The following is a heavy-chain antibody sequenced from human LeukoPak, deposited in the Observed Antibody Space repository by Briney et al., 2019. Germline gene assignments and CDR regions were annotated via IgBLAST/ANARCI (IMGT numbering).Heavy chain of an antibody. Sequence: MSSETLSLTCTVSGGSISSGSYYWGWIRQPPGKGLEWIGSIYHSGSTYYNPSLKSRVTISVDTSKNQFSLKLSSMTAADTAVYYCARVGVVVVAANYWGQGTLVTVSS. V-gene: IGHV4-39*07. CDR3: ARVGVVVVAANY. CDR2: IYHSGST. D-gene: IGHD2-15*01. CDR1: GGSISSGSYY. J-gene: IGHJ4*02.